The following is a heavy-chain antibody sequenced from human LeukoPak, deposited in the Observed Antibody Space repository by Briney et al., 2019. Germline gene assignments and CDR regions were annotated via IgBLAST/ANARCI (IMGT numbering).Heavy chain of an antibody. CDR2: IKQDGSEK. V-gene: IGHV3-7*01. CDR3: ASTGGFWSGYYTYYYMDV. Sequence: GGSLRLSCAASGFTFSSYWMSWVRQAPGKGLEWAANIKQDGSEKYYVDSVKGRFSISRDNAKNSLYLQMNSLRAEDTAVYYCASTGGFWSGYYTYYYMDVWGKGTTVTVSS. D-gene: IGHD3-3*01. J-gene: IGHJ6*03. CDR1: GFTFSSYW.